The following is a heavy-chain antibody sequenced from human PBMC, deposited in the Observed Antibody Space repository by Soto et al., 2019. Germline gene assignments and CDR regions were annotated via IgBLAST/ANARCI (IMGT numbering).Heavy chain of an antibody. J-gene: IGHJ5*02. Sequence: SETLSLTCTVSGGSISSSSYYWGWIRQPPGKGLEWIGSIYYSGSTYYNPSLKSRVTISVDTSKNQFSLKLSSVTAADTAVYYCARHHYDFWSGSVSAWFDPWGQGTLVTVSS. V-gene: IGHV4-39*01. CDR2: IYYSGST. CDR3: ARHHYDFWSGSVSAWFDP. CDR1: GGSISSSSYY. D-gene: IGHD3-3*01.